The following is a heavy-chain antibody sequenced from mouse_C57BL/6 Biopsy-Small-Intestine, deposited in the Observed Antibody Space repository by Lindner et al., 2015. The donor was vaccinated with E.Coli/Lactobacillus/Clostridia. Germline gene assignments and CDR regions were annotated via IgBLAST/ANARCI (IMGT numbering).Heavy chain of an antibody. J-gene: IGHJ4*01. V-gene: IGHV1-84*01. D-gene: IGHD2-14*01. CDR1: GDTFTEYY. CDR2: IYPGSGNS. Sequence: VQLQESGPELVKPGTSVKISCKASGDTFTEYYINWVKQRPGQGLEWIGWIYPGSGNSKYNEKFKGKATLTVDTSSNTAYMQFSSLTSEDSAAYFCARVGYYDAMDYWGQGTSVTVSS. CDR3: ARVGYYDAMDY.